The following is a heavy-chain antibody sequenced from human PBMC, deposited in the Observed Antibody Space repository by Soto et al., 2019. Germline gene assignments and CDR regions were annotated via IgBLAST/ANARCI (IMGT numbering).Heavy chain of an antibody. CDR2: IYYSGST. CDR3: ARTHYYGSGSYYNSDYYYYYYMDV. CDR1: GGSISSYY. D-gene: IGHD3-10*01. J-gene: IGHJ6*03. Sequence: QVQLQESGPGLVKPSETLSLTCTVSGGSISSYYWSWIRQPPGKGLEWIGYIYYSGSTNYNPSLKSRVTISVDTSKNQFSLKLSSVTAADTAVYYCARTHYYGSGSYYNSDYYYYYYMDVWGKGTTVTVSS. V-gene: IGHV4-59*01.